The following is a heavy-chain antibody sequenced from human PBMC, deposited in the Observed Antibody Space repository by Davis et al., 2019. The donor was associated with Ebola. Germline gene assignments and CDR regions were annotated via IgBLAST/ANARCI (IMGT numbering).Heavy chain of an antibody. Sequence: SGPTLVKPTQTLTLTCTLSGFSISTTGVGVGWIRQPPGKALEWLGIIYWDDDTRYRPSLKSRLTITKDTSKNQVVLTMTNMDPMDTATYYCAHRGVPSHGDGVVVVPGFDYWGQGTLVTVSS. V-gene: IGHV2-5*02. CDR3: AHRGVPSHGDGVVVVPGFDY. J-gene: IGHJ4*02. CDR2: IYWDDDT. D-gene: IGHD2-15*01. CDR1: GFSISTTGVG.